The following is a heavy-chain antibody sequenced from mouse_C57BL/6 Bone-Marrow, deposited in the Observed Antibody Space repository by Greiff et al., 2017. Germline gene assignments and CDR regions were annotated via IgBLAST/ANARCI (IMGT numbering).Heavy chain of an antibody. CDR1: GFTFSSYG. CDR2: ISSGGSYT. Sequence: DVKLVESGGDLVKPGGSLKLSCAASGFTFSSYGMSWVRQTPDKRLEWVATISSGGSYTYYPDSVKGRFTISRDNAKNTRYLKMGSLKSEDTAMYYCARPMDYWGQGTSVTVSS. CDR3: ARPMDY. V-gene: IGHV5-6*02. J-gene: IGHJ4*01.